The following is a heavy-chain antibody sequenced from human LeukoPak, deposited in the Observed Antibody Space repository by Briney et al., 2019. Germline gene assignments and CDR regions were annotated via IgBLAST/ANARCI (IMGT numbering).Heavy chain of an antibody. V-gene: IGHV1-3*01. CDR3: ARDECSSTSCQYYFDY. Sequence: GASVKVSCKASGYTFTSYAMHWVRQAPGQRLEWMGWINAGNGNTKYSQKFQGRVTITRDTSASTAYMELSSLRSEDTAVYYCARDECSSTSCQYYFDYWDQGTLVTVSS. D-gene: IGHD2-2*01. CDR1: GYTFTSYA. J-gene: IGHJ4*02. CDR2: INAGNGNT.